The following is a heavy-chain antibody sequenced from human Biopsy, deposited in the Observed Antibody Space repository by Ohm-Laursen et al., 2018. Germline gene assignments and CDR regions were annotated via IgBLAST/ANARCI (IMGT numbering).Heavy chain of an antibody. CDR1: GFTFSSYW. CDR3: AKDLHNYGMDV. CDR2: INKDGSTL. Sequence: GPLRLSCAASGFTFSSYWMNWVRHVPGKGLVWVATINKDGSTLQYVDSVRGRFTISRDNAKNTLHLQMNSLRADDTAIYYCAKDLHNYGMDVWGQGTTVTVSS. J-gene: IGHJ6*02. V-gene: IGHV3-74*03.